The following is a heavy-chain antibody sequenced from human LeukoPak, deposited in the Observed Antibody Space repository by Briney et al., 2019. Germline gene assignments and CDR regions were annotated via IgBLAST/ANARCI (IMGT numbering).Heavy chain of an antibody. V-gene: IGHV1-2*02. CDR3: ASPDYYGPGSYQFDP. J-gene: IGHJ5*02. D-gene: IGHD3-10*01. Sequence: ASVKVSCKASGGTFSGYAISWVRQAPGQGLEWMGGINPNGGATKYAQKFRGRVSMTSDTSISTAYMDLISLTSDDTAVYYCASPDYYGPGSYQFDPWGQGSLVIVSS. CDR2: INPNGGAT. CDR1: GGTFSGYA.